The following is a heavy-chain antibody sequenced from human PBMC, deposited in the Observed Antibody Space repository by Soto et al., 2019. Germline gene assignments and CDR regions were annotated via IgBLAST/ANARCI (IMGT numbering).Heavy chain of an antibody. CDR2: IYHSGST. D-gene: IGHD3-22*01. Sequence: PSETLSLTCAVSGYSISSGYYWGWIRQPPGKGLEWIGSIYHSGSTYYNPSLKSRVTISVDTSKNQFSLKLSSVTAADTAVYYCARDCGDYYYDSSGYYYNDYWGQGTLVTVSS. CDR1: GYSISSGYY. CDR3: ARDCGDYYYDSSGYYYNDY. J-gene: IGHJ4*02. V-gene: IGHV4-38-2*02.